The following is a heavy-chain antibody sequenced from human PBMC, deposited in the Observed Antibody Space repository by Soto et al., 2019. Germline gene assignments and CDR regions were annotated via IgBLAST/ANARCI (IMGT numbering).Heavy chain of an antibody. CDR1: GFVYSTYA. CDR2: VWNDGSKK. D-gene: IGHD1-1*01. CDR3: VRGIPFQYSNNWLHWYFDL. V-gene: IGHV3-33*01. J-gene: IGHJ2*01. Sequence: GGSLRLSCAASGFVYSTYAMHWVRLSPGKGLEWVALVWNDGSKKYYVDSVKGRFTISRDNSQNTLNLQMDSLRAEDTAVYFCVRGIPFQYSNNWLHWYFDLWGRGTQVTVSS.